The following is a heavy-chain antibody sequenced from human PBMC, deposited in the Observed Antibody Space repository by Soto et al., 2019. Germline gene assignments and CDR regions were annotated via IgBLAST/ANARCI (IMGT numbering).Heavy chain of an antibody. CDR3: ARVGVYSSSHYYYYYGMDV. V-gene: IGHV4-34*01. CDR2: INHSGST. J-gene: IGHJ6*02. CDR1: GGSFSGYY. D-gene: IGHD6-6*01. Sequence: KASETLSLTCAVYGGSFSGYYWSWIRQPPGKGLEWIGEINHSGSTNYNPSLKSRVTISVDTSKNQFSLKLSSVTAADTAVYYCARVGVYSSSHYYYYYGMDVWGQGTTVTVSS.